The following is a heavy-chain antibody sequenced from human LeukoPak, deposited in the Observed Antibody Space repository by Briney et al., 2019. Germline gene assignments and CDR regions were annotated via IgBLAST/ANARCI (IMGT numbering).Heavy chain of an antibody. V-gene: IGHV4-39*01. Sequence: NPSETLSLTCSVSGGSISNSRYYWGWLRQPPGKGLEWIGSIYYSGATNSNPSLKSRLTISVDTSKNQFSLKLGSVTAADAAVYYCATLNTDGWYSDNWGQGTLVTVSS. CDR1: GGSISNSRYY. D-gene: IGHD5-24*01. J-gene: IGHJ4*02. CDR2: IYYSGAT. CDR3: ATLNTDGWYSDN.